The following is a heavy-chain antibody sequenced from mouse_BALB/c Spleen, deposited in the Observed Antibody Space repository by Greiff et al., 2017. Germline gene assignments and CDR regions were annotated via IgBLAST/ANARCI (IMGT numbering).Heavy chain of an antibody. V-gene: IGHV5-9-4*01. Sequence: DVKLVESGGGLVKPGGSLKLSCAASGFTFSSYAMSWVRQSPEKRLEWVAEISSGGSYTYYPDTVTGRFTISRDNAKNTLYLEMSSLRSEDTAMYYCAREITTATYAMDYWGQGTSVTVSS. CDR1: GFTFSSYA. J-gene: IGHJ4*01. D-gene: IGHD1-2*01. CDR3: AREITTATYAMDY. CDR2: ISSGGSYT.